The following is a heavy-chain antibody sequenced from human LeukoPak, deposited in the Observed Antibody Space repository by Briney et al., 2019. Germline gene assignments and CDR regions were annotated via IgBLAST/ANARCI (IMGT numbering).Heavy chain of an antibody. D-gene: IGHD2-8*01. J-gene: IGHJ4*02. CDR3: TRRHMPTLPHHTNGSFDH. CDR2: IIPIFGTA. CDR1: GGTFSSYA. V-gene: IGHV1-69*05. Sequence: SVKVSCTASGGTFSSYAISWVRQAPGQGLEWVGGIIPIFGTANYAQKFQGRVTITRDTSASTAYMELTSLRSEDTAVYYCTRRHMPTLPHHTNGSFDHWGQGTLVTVSS.